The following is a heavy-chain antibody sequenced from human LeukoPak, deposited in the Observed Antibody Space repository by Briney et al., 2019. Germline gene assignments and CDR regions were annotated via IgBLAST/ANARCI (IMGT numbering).Heavy chain of an antibody. CDR2: ITTNTGNP. CDR1: GYTFTSHS. D-gene: IGHD5-24*01. CDR3: ARDASTIRFDY. Sequence: GASVKVSWKASGYTFTSHSINWLRQAPGQGLEWMGWITTNTGNPTYAQGFTGRFVFSLDTSVSTAYLQISSLKAEDTAVYYCARDASTIRFDYWGQGTLVTVSS. J-gene: IGHJ4*02. V-gene: IGHV7-4-1*02.